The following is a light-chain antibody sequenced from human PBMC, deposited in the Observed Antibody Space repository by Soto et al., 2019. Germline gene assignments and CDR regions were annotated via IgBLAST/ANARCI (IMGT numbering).Light chain of an antibody. CDR2: DAS. J-gene: IGKJ4*01. CDR3: EQYGSTPLT. Sequence: EIVLTQSPGTLSLSPGERATLSCRASQSVANYYLAWYQQKPGQAPRFLIYDASSRATGIPDRFSGSGSGTDFTLTISRLEPEDFAVYYCEQYGSTPLTFGGGTKVEIK. CDR1: QSVANYY. V-gene: IGKV3-20*01.